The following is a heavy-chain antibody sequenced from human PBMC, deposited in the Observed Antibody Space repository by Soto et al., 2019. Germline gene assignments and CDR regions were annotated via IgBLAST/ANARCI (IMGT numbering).Heavy chain of an antibody. CDR3: AKDLVYYDILTGLTFDY. CDR1: GFTFSSYG. J-gene: IGHJ4*02. Sequence: PGGSLRLSCAASGFTFSSYGMHWVRQAPGKGLEWVAVISHDGSNKYYADSVKGRFTISRDNSKNTLYLQMNSLRAEDTAVYYCAKDLVYYDILTGLTFDYWGQGTLVTVSS. D-gene: IGHD3-9*01. V-gene: IGHV3-30*18. CDR2: ISHDGSNK.